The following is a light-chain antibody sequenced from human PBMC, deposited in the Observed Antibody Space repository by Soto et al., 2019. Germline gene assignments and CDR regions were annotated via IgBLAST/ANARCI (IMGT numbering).Light chain of an antibody. Sequence: EIVLTQSPATLSLSPGERATLSCRASQSVSSYLAWYQQKPGQAPRLLIYGASSRATGIQDRFSGSGSGTDFTLTIRRLEPEDFAVYYCKQYGSSPITFGQGTRLEIK. J-gene: IGKJ5*01. V-gene: IGKV3-20*01. CDR1: QSVSSY. CDR3: KQYGSSPIT. CDR2: GAS.